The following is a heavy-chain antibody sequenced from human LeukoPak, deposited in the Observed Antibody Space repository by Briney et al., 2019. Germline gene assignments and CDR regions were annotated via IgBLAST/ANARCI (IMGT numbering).Heavy chain of an antibody. CDR3: VGDPPNSGYAFQV. J-gene: IGHJ3*01. CDR1: EFTFSNYA. V-gene: IGHV3-33*08. Sequence: PGGSLRLSCAASEFTFSNYALQWVRQAPGKGLQWVAFIWAAGNDDFYADSVKGRFTISRDNSKNMVYLQMNSLRAEDTALYYCVGDPPNSGYAFQVWGHGTVVTVSS. CDR2: IWAAGNDD. D-gene: IGHD3-22*01.